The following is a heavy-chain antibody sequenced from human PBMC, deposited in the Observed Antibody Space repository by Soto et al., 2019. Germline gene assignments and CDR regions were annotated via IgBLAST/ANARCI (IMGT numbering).Heavy chain of an antibody. V-gene: IGHV4-39*02. CDR3: ARDGHSSGWYKDDY. CDR1: GGSISSSSYY. CDR2: IYYSGST. J-gene: IGHJ4*02. D-gene: IGHD6-13*01. Sequence: PSETLSLTCTVSGGSISSSSYYWGWIRQPPGKGLEWIGSIYYSGSTYYNPSLKSRVTISVDTSKNQFSLKLSSVTAADTAVYYCARDGHSSGWYKDDYWGQGTLVAVSS.